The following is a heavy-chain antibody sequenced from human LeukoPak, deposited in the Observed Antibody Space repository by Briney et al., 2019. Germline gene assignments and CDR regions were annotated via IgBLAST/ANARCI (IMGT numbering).Heavy chain of an antibody. CDR2: ISGSGGST. J-gene: IGHJ4*02. CDR1: GFTFSSYA. V-gene: IGHV3-23*01. D-gene: IGHD2-15*01. CDR3: AKFLPGCSGGSCYAYY. Sequence: GGSLRLSCAASGFTFSSYAMSWVRQAPGKGLEWVSAISGSGGSTYYADSVKGRFTISRDNSKNTLYLQMNSLRAEDTAVYYCAKFLPGCSGGSCYAYYWGQGTLVTVSS.